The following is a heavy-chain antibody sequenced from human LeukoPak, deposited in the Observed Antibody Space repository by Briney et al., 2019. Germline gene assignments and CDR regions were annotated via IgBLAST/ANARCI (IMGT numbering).Heavy chain of an antibody. CDR1: GGSFSGYY. CDR3: ARVIGWDEPFDI. D-gene: IGHD1-26*01. CDR2: INHSGST. J-gene: IGHJ3*02. V-gene: IGHV4-34*01. Sequence: SETLSLTCAVYGGSFSGYYWSWIRQPPGKGLEWIGEINHSGSTNYNPSLKSRVTISVDTSKNQFSLKLSSVTAADTAVYYCARVIGWDEPFDIWGQGTMVTVSS.